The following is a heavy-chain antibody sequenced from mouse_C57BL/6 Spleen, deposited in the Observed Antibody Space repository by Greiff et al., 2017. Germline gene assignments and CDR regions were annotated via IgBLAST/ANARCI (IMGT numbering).Heavy chain of an antibody. Sequence: VQLQESGAELARPGASVKLSCKASGYTFTSYGISWVKQRTGQGLEWIGEIYPRSGNTYYNEKFKGKATLTADKSSSTAYMELRSLTSEDSAVYFCARSEVVATSYYAMDYWGQGTSVTVSS. CDR1: GYTFTSYG. CDR2: IYPRSGNT. V-gene: IGHV1-81*01. D-gene: IGHD1-1*01. J-gene: IGHJ4*01. CDR3: ARSEVVATSYYAMDY.